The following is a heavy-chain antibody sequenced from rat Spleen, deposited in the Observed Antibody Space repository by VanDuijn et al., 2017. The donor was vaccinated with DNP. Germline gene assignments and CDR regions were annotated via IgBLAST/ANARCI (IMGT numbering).Heavy chain of an antibody. V-gene: IGHV5-25*01. J-gene: IGHJ2*01. Sequence: EVQLVESGGGLVQPGRSLKLSCAASGFTFSNYYMAWVRQAPKKGLEWVATISISGSRTYYPDSVKGRFTISRENAKSSLYLQMNSLKSEDTATYCLERHGYTTDHYYLVDYWGQGVMVTVSS. D-gene: IGHD1-6*01. CDR2: ISISGSRT. CDR3: ERHGYTTDHYYLVDY. CDR1: GFTFSNYY.